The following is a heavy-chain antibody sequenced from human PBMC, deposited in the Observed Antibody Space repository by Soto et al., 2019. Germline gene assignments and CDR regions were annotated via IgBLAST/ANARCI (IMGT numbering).Heavy chain of an antibody. V-gene: IGHV4-34*01. J-gene: IGHJ4*02. CDR3: ARAGGYYYVDY. D-gene: IGHD3-22*01. Sequence: SETLSLTCAVYGGSFSGYYWSWIRQPPGKGLEWIGEINHSGSTNYNPSLKSRVTISVDTSKNQFSLKLSSVTAADTAVYYCARAGGYYYVDYWGQGTLVTVSS. CDR1: GGSFSGYY. CDR2: INHSGST.